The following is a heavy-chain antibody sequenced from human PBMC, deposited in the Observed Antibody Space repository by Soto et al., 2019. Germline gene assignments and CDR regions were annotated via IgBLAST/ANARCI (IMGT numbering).Heavy chain of an antibody. CDR2: ISYDGSNK. D-gene: IGHD1-1*01. CDR3: AKGAVEHPAFFDY. J-gene: IGHJ4*02. V-gene: IGHV3-30*18. CDR1: GFTFSSYG. Sequence: QVQLVESGGGVVQPGRSLRLSCAASGFTFSSYGMHWVRKAPGKGLEWVAVISYDGSNKYYADSVTGRFTISRDNSKNTLYLQMNSLRAEDTAVYYCAKGAVEHPAFFDYWGQGGMVTVSS.